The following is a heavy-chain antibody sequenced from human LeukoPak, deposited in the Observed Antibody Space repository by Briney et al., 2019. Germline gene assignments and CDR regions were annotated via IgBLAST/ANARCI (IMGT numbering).Heavy chain of an antibody. CDR3: ARDRGYGSGSYYFQH. CDR1: GGSISSGDYY. J-gene: IGHJ1*01. V-gene: IGHV4-61*08. Sequence: SETLSLTCTVSGGSISSGDYYWSWIRQPPGKGLEWIGYIYYNGKTNYNPSLMSRVTMSVDTSKNQFSLKLSSVTAADTAVYYCARDRGYGSGSYYFQHWGQGTLVTVSS. CDR2: IYYNGKT. D-gene: IGHD3-10*01.